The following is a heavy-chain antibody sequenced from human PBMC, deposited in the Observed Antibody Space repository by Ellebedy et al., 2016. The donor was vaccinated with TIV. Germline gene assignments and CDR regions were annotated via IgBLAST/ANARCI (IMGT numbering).Heavy chain of an antibody. CDR1: GGTFIXYA. D-gene: IGHD3-10*01. CDR3: ATTNTYGSGSYYYGMDV. CDR2: MNPNSGNT. Sequence: AASVKVSCKASGGTFIXYAIXXVRQATGQGLLWMGWMNPNSGNTGYAQKFQGRVTITRNTSISTAYMELSSLRSEDTAVYYCATTNTYGSGSYYYGMDVWGQGTTVTVSS. V-gene: IGHV1-8*03. J-gene: IGHJ6*02.